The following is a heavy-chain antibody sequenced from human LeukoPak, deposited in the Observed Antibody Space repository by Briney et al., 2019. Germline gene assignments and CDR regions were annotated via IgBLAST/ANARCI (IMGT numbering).Heavy chain of an antibody. CDR1: GYTLTELS. CDR3: AWDNCSSTSCYARWFDP. V-gene: IGHV1-24*01. Sequence: ASVKVSCKVSGYTLTELSMHWVRQAPGKGLEWMGGFDPEDGETIYAQKFQGRVTITADESTSTAYMELSSLRSEDTAVYYCAWDNCSSTSCYARWFDPWGQGTLVTVSS. J-gene: IGHJ5*02. D-gene: IGHD2-2*01. CDR2: FDPEDGET.